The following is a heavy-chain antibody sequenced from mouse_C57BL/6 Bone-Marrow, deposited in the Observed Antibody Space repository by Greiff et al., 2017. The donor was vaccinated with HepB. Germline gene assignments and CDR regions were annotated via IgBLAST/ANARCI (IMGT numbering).Heavy chain of an antibody. D-gene: IGHD2-1*01. CDR2: ISSGSSTI. Sequence: EVQLQESGGGLVKPGGSLKLSCAASGFTFSDYGMHWVRQAPEKGLEWVAYISSGSSTIYYADTVKGRFPISIYNAKNTLFLQMTSLRPEDTAMYYCALYGNFAMDYWGQGTSVTVSS. V-gene: IGHV5-17*01. CDR1: GFTFSDYG. CDR3: ALYGNFAMDY. J-gene: IGHJ4*01.